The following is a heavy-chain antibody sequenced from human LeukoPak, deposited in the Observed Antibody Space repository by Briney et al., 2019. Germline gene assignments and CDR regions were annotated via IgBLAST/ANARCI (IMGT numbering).Heavy chain of an antibody. CDR2: IYTSGST. D-gene: IGHD3-3*01. Sequence: SETLSLTCTVSGGSISSGSYYWSWMRQPAGKGLEWIGRIYTSGSTNYNPSLKSRVTISVDTSKNQFSLKLSSVTAADTAVYSCARDYDFWSGWNWFDPWGQGTLVTVSS. J-gene: IGHJ5*02. CDR3: ARDYDFWSGWNWFDP. CDR1: GGSISSGSYY. V-gene: IGHV4-61*02.